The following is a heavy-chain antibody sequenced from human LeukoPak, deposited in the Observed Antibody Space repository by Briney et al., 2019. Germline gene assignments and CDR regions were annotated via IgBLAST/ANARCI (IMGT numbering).Heavy chain of an antibody. V-gene: IGHV3-48*02. CDR2: ISSSSKTI. Sequence: GGSRRLSCAATGFTFSSYSMNLVSEAPGKGLEWVSYISSSSKTIYYADSVMGRFTISRDNAKNSLYLQMNSLRDEDSAVYYCARDQGIFNYWGQGTLVTVSS. J-gene: IGHJ4*02. CDR3: ARDQGIFNY. CDR1: GFTFSSYS.